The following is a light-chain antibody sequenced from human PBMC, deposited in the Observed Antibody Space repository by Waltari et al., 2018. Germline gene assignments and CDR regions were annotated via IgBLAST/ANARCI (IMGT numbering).Light chain of an antibody. CDR1: QGVRSF. J-gene: IGKJ5*01. CDR2: AAS. V-gene: IGKV1D-12*01. Sequence: DIQMTQSPSSVSASVGDRVTITCRACQGVRSFLAWYQQKPVKAPGLLIYAASTLQSGVPSRFIGSGSGTDFTHTISSLQPEDAATYYGQQASSVPFTFGQGTRLEIK. CDR3: QQASSVPFT.